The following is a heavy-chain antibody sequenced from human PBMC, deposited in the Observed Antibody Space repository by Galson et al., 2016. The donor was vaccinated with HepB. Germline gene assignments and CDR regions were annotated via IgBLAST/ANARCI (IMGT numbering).Heavy chain of an antibody. Sequence: SLRLSCAAPGLTFRNFAMSWVRQAPGKGLEWVSTISGNGGTTHYADSVKGRFTISRDNSKNTVFLQLNSLRVEDTAVYYCAKGLGTSGMFRVYSFYLDIWGKGTAVTVSS. J-gene: IGHJ6*03. CDR3: AKGLGTSGMFRVYSFYLDI. CDR1: GLTFRNFA. D-gene: IGHD1-1*01. V-gene: IGHV3-23*01. CDR2: ISGNGGTT.